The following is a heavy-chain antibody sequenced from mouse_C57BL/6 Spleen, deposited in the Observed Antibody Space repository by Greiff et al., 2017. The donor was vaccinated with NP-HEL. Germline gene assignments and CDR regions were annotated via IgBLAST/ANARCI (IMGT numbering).Heavy chain of an antibody. J-gene: IGHJ1*03. V-gene: IGHV14-4*01. CDR2: IDPENGDT. CDR3: TTWRLRGYFDV. CDR1: GFNIKDDY. Sequence: EVQLQQSGAELVRPGASVKLSCTASGFNIKDDYMHWVKQRPEQGLEWIGWIDPENGDTEYASKFQGKATITADTSSNTAYLQLSSLTSEDTAVYYCTTWRLRGYFDVWGTGTTVTVSS. D-gene: IGHD2-4*01.